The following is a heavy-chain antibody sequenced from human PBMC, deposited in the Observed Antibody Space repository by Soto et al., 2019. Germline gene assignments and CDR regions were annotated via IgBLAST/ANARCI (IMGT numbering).Heavy chain of an antibody. CDR1: GFIFSTYS. J-gene: IGHJ4*02. Sequence: AGGSLRLSCAASGFIFSTYSMNWVRQTPGKGLEWVSSISRSSDHMYYADSVRGRFTISRDNAKNSLFLQMNSLRAEDTAVYYCTRAISGGPFDYWGQGAPVTVSS. CDR2: ISRSSDHM. V-gene: IGHV3-21*01. CDR3: TRAISGGPFDY. D-gene: IGHD2-15*01.